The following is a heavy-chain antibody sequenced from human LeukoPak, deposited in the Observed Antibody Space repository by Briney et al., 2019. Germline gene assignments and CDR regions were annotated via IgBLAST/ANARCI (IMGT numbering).Heavy chain of an antibody. J-gene: IGHJ6*04. V-gene: IGHV3-23*01. CDR3: AELGITMIGGV. D-gene: IGHD3-10*02. CDR1: NFAFSTYA. CDR2: ISGGGDVT. Sequence: GGSLRLSCAASNFAFSTYAMSWVRQAPGKGLEWVSTISGGGDVTYYADSVKGLFTISRDNAKNSLYLQMNSLRAEDTAVYYCAELGITMIGGVWGKGTTVTISS.